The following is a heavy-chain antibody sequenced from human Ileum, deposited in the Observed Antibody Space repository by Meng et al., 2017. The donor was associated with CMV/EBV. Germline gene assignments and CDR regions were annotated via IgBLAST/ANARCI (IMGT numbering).Heavy chain of an antibody. V-gene: IGHV3-15*01. CDR3: AKVWYFLGIAAAGTPGDSDY. D-gene: IGHD6-13*01. Sequence: GESLKISCAASGFTFNNAWMTWVRQAPGKGLQWVGRITRSTDGGTTDYIAPVKGRFTISRDDSKNTVYLQMSSLQTEDTAVYYCAKVWYFLGIAAAGTPGDSDYWGQGTLVTVSS. CDR1: GFTFNNAW. J-gene: IGHJ4*02. CDR2: ITRSTDGGTT.